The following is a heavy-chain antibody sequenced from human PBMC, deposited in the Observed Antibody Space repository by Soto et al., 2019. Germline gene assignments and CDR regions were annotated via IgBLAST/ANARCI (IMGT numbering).Heavy chain of an antibody. J-gene: IGHJ6*04. V-gene: IGHV3-23*01. CDR3: AKVPIPMDEYYDSLTGYVLSRVFRDHL. D-gene: IGHD3-9*01. CDR1: GFTFSTYA. CDR2: ISGSGAGT. Sequence: GGSLRLSCAASGFTFSTYAMSWVRQAPGKGLEWVSAISGSGAGTAYADSVKGRFTVSRDDSKSTLHLEMNSLRAEDTAVYYCAKVPIPMDEYYDSLTGYVLSRVFRDHLWGKASRVTVSS.